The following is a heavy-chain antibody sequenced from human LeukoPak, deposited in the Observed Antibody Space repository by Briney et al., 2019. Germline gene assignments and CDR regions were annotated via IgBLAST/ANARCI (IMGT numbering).Heavy chain of an antibody. CDR1: GGSISSYY. CDR3: ARDFAGNYYFHY. J-gene: IGHJ4*02. CDR2: VDYSGST. V-gene: IGHV4-59*01. Sequence: PSETLSLTCTVSGGSISSYYWSWIRQPPGKGLEWIGYVDYSGSTNYSPSLKSRVTISVDTSKKHFSLRLSSVTAADTAVYYCARDFAGNYYFHYWGQGTLVTVSS. D-gene: IGHD1-7*01.